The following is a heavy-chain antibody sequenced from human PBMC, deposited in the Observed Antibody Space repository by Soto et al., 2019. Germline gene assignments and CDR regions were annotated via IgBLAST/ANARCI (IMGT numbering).Heavy chain of an antibody. CDR1: GHTFTGYY. CDR2: INPNSGGT. Sequence: ASVKVSCKASGHTFTGYYMHWVRQAPGQGLEWMGWINPNSGGTNYAQKFQGWVTMTRDTSISTAYMELSRLRSDDTAVYYCARAPLTGDKGGAFDIWGQGTMVTVSS. D-gene: IGHD7-27*01. V-gene: IGHV1-2*04. J-gene: IGHJ3*02. CDR3: ARAPLTGDKGGAFDI.